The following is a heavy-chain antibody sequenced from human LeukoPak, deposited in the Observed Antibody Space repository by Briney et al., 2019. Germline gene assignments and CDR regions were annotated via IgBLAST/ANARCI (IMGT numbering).Heavy chain of an antibody. D-gene: IGHD3-10*01. CDR3: ARRSGGSGSYFFSYVYYLDY. Sequence: SETLSLTCTVSGGSISSSSYYWGWIRQPPGKGLEWIGSIYYSGSTYYNPSLKSRVTISVDTSKNQFSLKLSSVTAADTAVYYCARRSGGSGSYFFSYVYYLDYWGQGTLVTVSS. CDR2: IYYSGST. J-gene: IGHJ4*02. V-gene: IGHV4-39*01. CDR1: GGSISSSSYY.